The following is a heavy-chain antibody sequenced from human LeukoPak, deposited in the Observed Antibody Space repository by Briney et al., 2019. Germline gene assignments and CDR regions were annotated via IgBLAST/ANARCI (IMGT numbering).Heavy chain of an antibody. Sequence: PGGSLRLSCAASGFTFSRYAMHWVRQAPGKGLEWVAVTSFDGSYKDYADSVKGRFSISRDNSKNTLYLQMNSQRAEDTAFYYCARNFGGGDRSGPFYWGQGTLVTVSS. D-gene: IGHD3-22*01. CDR2: TSFDGSYK. CDR3: ARNFGGGDRSGPFY. V-gene: IGHV3-30*04. CDR1: GFTFSRYA. J-gene: IGHJ4*02.